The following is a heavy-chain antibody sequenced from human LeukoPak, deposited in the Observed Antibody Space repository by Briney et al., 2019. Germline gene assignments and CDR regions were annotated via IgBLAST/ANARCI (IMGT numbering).Heavy chain of an antibody. CDR3: ARGATMVRGVIITEPFGEY. CDR1: GYTFTRYA. D-gene: IGHD3-10*01. Sequence: SVKVSCKASGYTFTRYAMHWVRQAPRQRLEWMGWINAGNGNTKYSQKFQGRVTITRDTSASTAYMELSSLRSEDTAVYYCARGATMVRGVIITEPFGEYWGQGTLVTVSS. V-gene: IGHV1-3*01. J-gene: IGHJ4*02. CDR2: INAGNGNT.